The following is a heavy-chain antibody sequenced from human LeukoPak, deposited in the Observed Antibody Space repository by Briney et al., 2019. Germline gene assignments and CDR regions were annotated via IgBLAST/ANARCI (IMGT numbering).Heavy chain of an antibody. CDR1: GFSLSAYN. Sequence: PGGSLRLSCEGSGFSLSAYNMNWVRQAPGKGLESVSYINSSSATIFYADSVKGRFTISRDNAKNSLYLQMNSLRPEDTAVYFCARDRHVPGLYYYYMDVWGKGTTVTVSS. CDR3: ARDRHVPGLYYYYMDV. J-gene: IGHJ6*03. D-gene: IGHD6-6*01. CDR2: INSSSATI. V-gene: IGHV3-48*01.